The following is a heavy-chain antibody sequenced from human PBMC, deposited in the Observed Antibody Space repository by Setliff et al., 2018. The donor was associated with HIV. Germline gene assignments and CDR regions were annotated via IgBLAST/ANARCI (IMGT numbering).Heavy chain of an antibody. Sequence: SETLSLTCTVSGASISSSNFYWSWIRRSPGKGLEWIGSIYHSGSTYYNPSLKSRVTISVDTSKNQFSLKLSSVTAADTAVYYCAREDILTGYYTGSSTLPPNWGQGTLVTVSS. CDR2: IYHSGST. V-gene: IGHV4-39*07. CDR1: GASISSSNFY. CDR3: AREDILTGYYTGSSTLPPN. D-gene: IGHD3-9*01. J-gene: IGHJ4*02.